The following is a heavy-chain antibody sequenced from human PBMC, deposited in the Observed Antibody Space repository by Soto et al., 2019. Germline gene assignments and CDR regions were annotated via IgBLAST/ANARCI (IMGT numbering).Heavy chain of an antibody. V-gene: IGHV4-59*01. CDR2: IYYSGST. CDR3: ARNVWEFVRLPFAY. J-gene: IGHJ4*02. D-gene: IGHD3-10*01. CDR1: GGSTSSYN. Sequence: SETLSLTCTVSGGSTSSYNWSWIRQPPEKGLEWIGYIYYSGSTNYNPSLKSRVTISVDTSKNQFSLKLSSVTAADTAVYYCARNVWEFVRLPFAYWGQGTLVTVSS.